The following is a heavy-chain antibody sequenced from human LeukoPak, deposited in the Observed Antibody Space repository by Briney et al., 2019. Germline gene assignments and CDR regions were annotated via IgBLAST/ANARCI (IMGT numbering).Heavy chain of an antibody. CDR1: GFAFSNAY. CDR3: TTFND. D-gene: IGHD2-8*01. J-gene: IGHJ4*02. V-gene: IGHV3-15*01. CDR2: IKSKPDGGAT. Sequence: GGSLSLSCAASGFAFSNAYMNWVRQAPGKGLEWVGRIKSKPDGGATDYVATIEGRFTISRDDSENTLYLQMNSLKIEDTGVYYCTTFNDWGQGTMVTVSS.